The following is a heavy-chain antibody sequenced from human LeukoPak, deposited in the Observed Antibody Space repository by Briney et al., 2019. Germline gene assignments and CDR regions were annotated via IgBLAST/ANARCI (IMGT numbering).Heavy chain of an antibody. J-gene: IGHJ4*02. V-gene: IGHV3-30*02. Sequence: GGSLRLSCAASGFTFSSYGIHWVRQAPGKGLEWVAFIQNDGSNKYYADSVKGRFTVSRDNSKNTLYLQMSGLRADDTAVYYCARGWSSRGDYWGQGTLVTVSS. CDR3: ARGWSSRGDY. D-gene: IGHD2-2*01. CDR1: GFTFSSYG. CDR2: IQNDGSNK.